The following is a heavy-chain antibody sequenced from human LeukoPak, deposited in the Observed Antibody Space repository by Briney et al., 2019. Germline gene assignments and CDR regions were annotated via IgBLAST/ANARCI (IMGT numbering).Heavy chain of an antibody. D-gene: IGHD5-18*01. J-gene: IGHJ4*02. V-gene: IGHV3-48*03. CDR1: GFTFSSYE. CDR3: ASSRTERGYSFGYGY. Sequence: PGGSLRLSCAASGFTFSSYEMNWVRQAPGKGLEWVSFISSSGSTIYYADSVKGRFTISRDNAKNSLYLRMISLRAEDTAFYYCASSRTERGYSFGYGYWGQGTLVTVSS. CDR2: ISSSGSTI.